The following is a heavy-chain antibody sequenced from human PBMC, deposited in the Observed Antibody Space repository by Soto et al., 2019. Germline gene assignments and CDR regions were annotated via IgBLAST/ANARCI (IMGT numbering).Heavy chain of an antibody. CDR3: VRVTDY. V-gene: IGHV4-39*01. CDR2: IHYSGST. J-gene: IGHJ4*02. D-gene: IGHD2-21*02. Sequence: QLQLQESGPGLVKPSETLSLTCTVSGGSISNSIYYWAWIRQPPGKGLEWIGTIHYSGSTYSNSSLKSRVTISVDTSKNEFSLKLRSVTAADTAVYYCVRVTDYWGQGTLVTVSS. CDR1: GGSISNSIYY.